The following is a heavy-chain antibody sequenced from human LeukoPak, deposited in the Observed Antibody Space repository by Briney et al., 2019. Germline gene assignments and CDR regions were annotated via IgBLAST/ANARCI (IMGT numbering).Heavy chain of an antibody. J-gene: IGHJ4*02. Sequence: GRSLRLSCAASGFTFSSYGMHWVRQAPGKGLEWVAVIWYDGSNKYYADSVKGRFTISRDNSKNTLYLQMNSLRAEDTAVYYCARQWLRFGVPDYWGQGTLVTVSS. V-gene: IGHV3-33*01. CDR3: ARQWLRFGVPDY. CDR2: IWYDGSNK. D-gene: IGHD5-12*01. CDR1: GFTFSSYG.